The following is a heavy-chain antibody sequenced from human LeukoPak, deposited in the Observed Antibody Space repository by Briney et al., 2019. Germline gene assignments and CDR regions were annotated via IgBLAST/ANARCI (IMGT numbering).Heavy chain of an antibody. CDR1: GGSISTYY. D-gene: IGHD6-6*01. J-gene: IGHJ1*01. CDR2: TYHSGST. Sequence: SETLSLTCTVSGGSISTYYWNWIRQPPGKGLEWIWYTYHSGSTNYNPSLQSRVTISVDTSKNQFSLNLNSVTAADTAVYYCARGGAARLHFQNWGQGTLVTVSS. CDR3: ARGGAARLHFQN. V-gene: IGHV4-59*01.